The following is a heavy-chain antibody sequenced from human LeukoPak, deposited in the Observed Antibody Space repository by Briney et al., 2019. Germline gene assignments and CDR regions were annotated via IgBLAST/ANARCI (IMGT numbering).Heavy chain of an antibody. J-gene: IGHJ4*02. V-gene: IGHV3-23*01. CDR1: GFTLSRYA. CDR2: IRGSGGST. D-gene: IGHD3-22*01. Sequence: GGSLTLSCAASGFTLSRYAMSWVRHAPGKGLEWVSAIRGSGGSTHYADSVKGRFTISRDNSKHTLYLQLHSLRAEDTAVYYCAKCYYDSSYDFDYWGQGTLVTVSS. CDR3: AKCYYDSSYDFDY.